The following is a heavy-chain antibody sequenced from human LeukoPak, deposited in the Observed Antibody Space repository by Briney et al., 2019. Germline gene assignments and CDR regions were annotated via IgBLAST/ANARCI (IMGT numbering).Heavy chain of an antibody. CDR1: GYKFSNYW. Sequence: GESLKISCKASGYKFSNYWIAWVRQMPGKGLEWMGTIYPDDSDARYSPSFQGQVTLSVDKSVTTAYLQWSSLKASDTAIYYCARRPTTNFDFWGQGTLVTVPS. D-gene: IGHD1-26*01. J-gene: IGHJ4*02. V-gene: IGHV5-51*01. CDR3: ARRPTTNFDF. CDR2: IYPDDSDA.